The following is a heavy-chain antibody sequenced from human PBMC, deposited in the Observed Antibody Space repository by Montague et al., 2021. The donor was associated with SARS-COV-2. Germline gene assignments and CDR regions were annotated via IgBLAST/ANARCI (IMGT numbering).Heavy chain of an antibody. CDR1: GYSISSGYY. J-gene: IGHJ5*02. V-gene: IGHV4-38-2*02. CDR2: IYHSGST. D-gene: IGHD3-10*01. Sequence: SETLSLTCTVSGYSISSGYYWGWIRQPSGKGLEWIGSIYHSGSTXYNPSLKSRVTISVDTSKNQFSLKLSSVTAADTAVYYCARDCYDYGSGSYQRWFDPWGQGTLVTVSS. CDR3: ARDCYDYGSGSYQRWFDP.